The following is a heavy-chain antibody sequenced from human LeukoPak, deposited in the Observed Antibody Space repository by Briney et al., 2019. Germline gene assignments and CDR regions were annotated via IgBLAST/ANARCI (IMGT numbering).Heavy chain of an antibody. J-gene: IGHJ4*02. D-gene: IGHD3-10*01. CDR1: GGSISSYY. CDR3: ARSYGSGSYWFDY. Sequence: SESLSLTCTVSGGSISSYYRSWIRQPPGKGLEWIGYIYYSGSTNYNPSLKSRVTISVDTSKNQFSLKLSSVTAADTAVYYCARSYGSGSYWFDYWGQGTLVTVSS. CDR2: IYYSGST. V-gene: IGHV4-59*01.